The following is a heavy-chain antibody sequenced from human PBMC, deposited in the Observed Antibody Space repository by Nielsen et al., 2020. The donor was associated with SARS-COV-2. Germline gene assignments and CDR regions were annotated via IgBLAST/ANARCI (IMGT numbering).Heavy chain of an antibody. J-gene: IGHJ6*02. V-gene: IGHV3-30*03. CDR3: AREGYCSSTSCYNYYYGMDV. CDR2: ISYDGSNK. D-gene: IGHD2-2*02. Sequence: WIRQPPGKGLEWVAVISYDGSNKYYADSVKGRFTISRDNSKNTLYLQMNSLRAEDTAVYYCAREGYCSSTSCYNYYYGMDVWGQGTTVTVSS.